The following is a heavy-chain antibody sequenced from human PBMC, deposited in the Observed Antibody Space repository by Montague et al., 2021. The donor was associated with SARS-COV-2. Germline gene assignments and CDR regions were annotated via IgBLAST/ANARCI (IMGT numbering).Heavy chain of an antibody. Sequence: SETRSLTCSVSGFSISSGFYWAWIRQSPGKGPEWIGTVYHSGYTXYNPSLKGRVTVSIDTSKNQFSLTVTTVTAADTAVYFCARRGYTGSDYFDYWGQGTLVTVSS. CDR3: ARRGYTGSDYFDY. CDR2: VYHSGYT. D-gene: IGHD5-12*01. V-gene: IGHV4-38-2*01. CDR1: GFSISSGFY. J-gene: IGHJ4*02.